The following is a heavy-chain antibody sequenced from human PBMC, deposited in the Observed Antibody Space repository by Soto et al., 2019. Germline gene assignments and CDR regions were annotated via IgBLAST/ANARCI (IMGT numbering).Heavy chain of an antibody. CDR1: GFTFSSYW. D-gene: IGHD3-10*01. J-gene: IGHJ4*02. CDR2: IKQDGSEK. CDR3: ARDGALWFGELSGDY. Sequence: GGSLRHSCAASGFTFSSYWMSWVRQAPGKGLEWVANIKQDGSEKYYVDSVKGRFTISRDNAKNSLYLQMNSLRAEDTAVYYCARDGALWFGELSGDYWGQGTLVTVSS. V-gene: IGHV3-7*05.